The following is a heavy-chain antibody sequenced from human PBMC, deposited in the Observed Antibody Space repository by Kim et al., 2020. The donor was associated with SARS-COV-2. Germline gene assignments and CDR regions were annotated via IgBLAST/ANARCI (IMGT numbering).Heavy chain of an antibody. D-gene: IGHD3-22*01. CDR3: ARALTYYYDSRGFDY. V-gene: IGHV4-31*02. J-gene: IGHJ4*02. Sequence: PSLKRRVTISVDTSKNQFSLKLSSVTAADTAVYYCARALTYYYDSRGFDYWGQGTLVTVSS.